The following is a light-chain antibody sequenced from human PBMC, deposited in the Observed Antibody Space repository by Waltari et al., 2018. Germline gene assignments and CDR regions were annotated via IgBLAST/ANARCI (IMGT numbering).Light chain of an antibody. CDR3: QQRSIWPYT. CDR1: TTISTY. Sequence: SSRATTTISTYLGWYKQKPGQAPRLLLFDASSRATGIPAKFRGTGSGTDFTLTVSGLEPEDFGIYYCQQRSIWPYTFGQGTRLEIK. V-gene: IGKV3-11*01. J-gene: IGKJ2*01. CDR2: DAS.